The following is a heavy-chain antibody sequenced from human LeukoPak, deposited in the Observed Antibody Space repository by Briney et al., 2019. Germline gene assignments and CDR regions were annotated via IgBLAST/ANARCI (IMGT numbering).Heavy chain of an antibody. CDR1: GFTFSIYS. D-gene: IGHD5-12*01. J-gene: IGHJ6*02. V-gene: IGHV3-48*04. CDR2: ISSSSSTI. Sequence: GGSLRLSCAASGFTFSIYSMNWVRQAPGKGLEWVSYISSSSSTIYYADSVKGRFTISRDGAKNSLYLQMNSLRVEDTAVYFCARDLKVFGDSGYDFYHYYGMDVWGQGTTVTVSS. CDR3: ARDLKVFGDSGYDFYHYYGMDV.